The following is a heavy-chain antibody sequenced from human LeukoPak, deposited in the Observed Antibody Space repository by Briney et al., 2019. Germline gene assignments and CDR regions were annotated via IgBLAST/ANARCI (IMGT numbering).Heavy chain of an antibody. CDR1: GGTFSSYA. CDR3: ARGRYYYDSSSYYELDY. J-gene: IGHJ4*02. V-gene: IGHV1-69*01. Sequence: SVKVSCKASGGTFSSYAISWVRQAPGQGLEWMGGIIPIFGTANYAQKFQGRVTITADVSTSAAYMELSSLRSEDTAVYYCARGRYYYDSSSYYELDYWGQGTLVTVSS. CDR2: IIPIFGTA. D-gene: IGHD3-22*01.